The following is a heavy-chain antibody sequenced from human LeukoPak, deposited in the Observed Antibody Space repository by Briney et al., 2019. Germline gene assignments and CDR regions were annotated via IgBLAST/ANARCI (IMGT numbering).Heavy chain of an antibody. D-gene: IGHD6-19*01. CDR3: ARDLSSGSSGWPKDAFDI. V-gene: IGHV4-61*02. CDR2: IYTSGST. Sequence: PSQTLSLTCTVSGGSISSGSYYWSWIRQPAGKGLEWIGPIYTSGSTNCNPSLKSRVTISVDTSKNQFSLKLSSVTAADTAVYYCARDLSSGSSGWPKDAFDIWGQGTMVTVSS. J-gene: IGHJ3*02. CDR1: GGSISSGSYY.